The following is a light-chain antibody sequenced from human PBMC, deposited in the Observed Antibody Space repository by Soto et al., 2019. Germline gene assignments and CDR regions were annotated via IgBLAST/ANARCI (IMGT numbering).Light chain of an antibody. CDR3: QQYGSSPPYT. CDR2: RAS. Sequence: EIVLTQSPGTLSLSPGERVTLSCRACQSVSSSYLAWYQQKPGQAPRLLIFRASSRATGIPDRFSGSGSGTDFTLTISRLEPEDFAVYYCQQYGSSPPYTFGQGTKLEIK. CDR1: QSVSSSY. J-gene: IGKJ2*01. V-gene: IGKV3-20*01.